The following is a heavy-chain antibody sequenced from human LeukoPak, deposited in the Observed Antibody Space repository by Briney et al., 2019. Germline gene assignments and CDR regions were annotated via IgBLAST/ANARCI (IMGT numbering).Heavy chain of an antibody. Sequence: GGSLRLSCAASGFTFSDHYMDWVRQTPGKGLEWVGRSRNKANSYTTEYAASVKGRITISRDDSKNSLSLQMNSLKTDDTAVYYCARASRSGSYFFYWGQGTLVTVSS. D-gene: IGHD1-26*01. CDR2: SRNKANSYTT. CDR1: GFTFSDHY. V-gene: IGHV3-72*01. J-gene: IGHJ4*02. CDR3: ARASRSGSYFFY.